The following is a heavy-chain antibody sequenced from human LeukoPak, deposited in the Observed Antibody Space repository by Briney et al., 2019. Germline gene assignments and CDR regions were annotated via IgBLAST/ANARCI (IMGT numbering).Heavy chain of an antibody. Sequence: LRLSCAASGFTFSDYYMSWIRQPAGKGLEWIGRIYTSGSTNYNPSLKSRVTMSVDTSKNQFSLKLSSVTAADTAVYYCARSTSPYCSGGSCYLNYYYYMDVWGKGTTVTISS. CDR1: GFTFSDYY. CDR2: IYTSGST. D-gene: IGHD2-15*01. CDR3: ARSTSPYCSGGSCYLNYYYYMDV. J-gene: IGHJ6*03. V-gene: IGHV4-4*07.